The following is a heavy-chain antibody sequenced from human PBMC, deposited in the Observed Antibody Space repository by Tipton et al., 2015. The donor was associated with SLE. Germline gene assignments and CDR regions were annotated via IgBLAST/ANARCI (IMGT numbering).Heavy chain of an antibody. CDR2: IKQDGSEK. CDR1: GFTFSSYW. D-gene: IGHD5-24*01. CDR3: ARGATGGWFQD. J-gene: IGHJ1*01. Sequence: SLRLSCRGSGFTFSSYWMSWVRQAPGKGLEWVANIKQDGSEKYYVDSVKGRFTISRDNAKNSLYLQMNSLRAEETALYYCARGATGGWFQDWGQGTLVTLSS. V-gene: IGHV3-7*01.